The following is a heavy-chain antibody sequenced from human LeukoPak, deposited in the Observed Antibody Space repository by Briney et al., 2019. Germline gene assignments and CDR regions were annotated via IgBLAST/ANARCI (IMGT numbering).Heavy chain of an antibody. D-gene: IGHD3-22*01. CDR2: ISAYNGNT. Sequence: ASVKVSCKASGYTFTSYGISWVRQAPGQGLEWMGWISAYNGNTNYAQKLQGRVTMTTDTSTSTAYMELRSLRSDDTAVYYCARVSGYDSSGYYHDAFDIWGQGTKVTVSS. J-gene: IGHJ3*02. V-gene: IGHV1-18*01. CDR3: ARVSGYDSSGYYHDAFDI. CDR1: GYTFTSYG.